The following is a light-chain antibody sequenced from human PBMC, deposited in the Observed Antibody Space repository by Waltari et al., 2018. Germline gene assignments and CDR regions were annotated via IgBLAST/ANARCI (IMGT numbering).Light chain of an antibody. CDR1: PTSF. CDR3: CSSSGGGTWV. V-gene: IGLV2-23*01. J-gene: IGLJ3*02. CDR2: EGS. Sequence: QSALTQPASMSGSPGQSITIPCTSPPTSFVSWYQHLPGTAPRLLIYEGSKRPSGLSGRFSGSQSGNTASLTISGLEFDDQATYYCCSSSGGGTWVFGGGTELAVL.